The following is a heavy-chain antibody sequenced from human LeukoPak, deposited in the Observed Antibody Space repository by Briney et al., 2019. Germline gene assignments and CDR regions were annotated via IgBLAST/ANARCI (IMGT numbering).Heavy chain of an antibody. Sequence: PSETLSLTCAVYGGSFSGYYWSWIRQPPGKGLEWIGEINHSGSTNYNPSLKSRVTISVDTSKNQFSLKLSSVTAAETAVYYCARRRLTYYDYVWGSYRLNWFDPWGQGTLVTVSS. J-gene: IGHJ5*02. D-gene: IGHD3-16*02. V-gene: IGHV4-34*01. CDR2: INHSGST. CDR1: GGSFSGYY. CDR3: ARRRLTYYDYVWGSYRLNWFDP.